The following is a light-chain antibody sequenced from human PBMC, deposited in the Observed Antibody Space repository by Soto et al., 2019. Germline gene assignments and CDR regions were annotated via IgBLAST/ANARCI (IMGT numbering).Light chain of an antibody. CDR2: DVS. Sequence: QSALTQPRSVSGSPGQSVTISCTGTSSDVGAYIYVSWYQQDPGKAPKLMIYDVSKRPSGVPDRFSGSKSGNTASLTISGLQAADEADYDCCSYAGSSLIFGGGTKLTVL. J-gene: IGLJ2*01. V-gene: IGLV2-11*01. CDR1: SSDVGAYIY. CDR3: CSYAGSSLI.